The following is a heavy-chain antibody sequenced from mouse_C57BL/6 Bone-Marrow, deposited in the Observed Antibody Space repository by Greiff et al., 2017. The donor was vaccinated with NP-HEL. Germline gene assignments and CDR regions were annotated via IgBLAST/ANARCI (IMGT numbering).Heavy chain of an antibody. CDR1: GYTFTSYW. CDR2: IYPSDSET. J-gene: IGHJ4*01. D-gene: IGHD2-3*01. Sequence: QVHVKQPGAELVRPGSSVKLSCKASGYTFTSYWMDWVKQRPGQGLEWIGNIYPSDSETHYNQKFKDKATLTVDKSSSTAYMQLSSLTSEDSAVYYCARVYDGYYRSMDYWGQGTSVTVSS. CDR3: ARVYDGYYRSMDY. V-gene: IGHV1-61*01.